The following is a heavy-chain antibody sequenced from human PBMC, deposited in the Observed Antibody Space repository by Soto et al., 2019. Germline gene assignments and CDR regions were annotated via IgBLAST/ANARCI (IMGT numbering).Heavy chain of an antibody. V-gene: IGHV3-23*01. CDR2: ISGSGGST. CDR1: GFTFSSYA. Sequence: EVQLLESGGGLVQPGGSLRLSCAASGFTFSSYAMSWVRQAPGKGLEWVSAISGSGGSTYYADSVKGRFPISRDNSKNTLYLQMNSLRAEDTAVYYCAKEGAGIAARPDYLDYWGQGTLVTVSS. D-gene: IGHD6-6*01. CDR3: AKEGAGIAARPDYLDY. J-gene: IGHJ4*02.